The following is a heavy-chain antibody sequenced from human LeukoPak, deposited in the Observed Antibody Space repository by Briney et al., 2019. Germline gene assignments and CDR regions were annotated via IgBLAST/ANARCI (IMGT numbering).Heavy chain of an antibody. CDR3: ARERVSITIFGVVTPSYYYGMDV. J-gene: IGHJ6*02. CDR2: INPSGGST. CDR1: GYTFTSYY. D-gene: IGHD3-3*01. V-gene: IGHV1-46*01. Sequence: ASVKVSCKASGYTFTSYYMHWVREAPGQGLEWMGIINPSGGSTSYAQKFQGRVTMTRDTSTSTVYMELSSLRSEDTAVYYCARERVSITIFGVVTPSYYYGMDVWGQGTTVTVSS.